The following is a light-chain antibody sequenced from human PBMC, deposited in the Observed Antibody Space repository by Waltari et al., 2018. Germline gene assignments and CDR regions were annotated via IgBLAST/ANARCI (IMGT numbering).Light chain of an antibody. V-gene: IGKV1-5*03. CDR1: QSISNW. J-gene: IGKJ4*01. CDR2: KAS. CDR3: QQYNSYSLLT. Sequence: DIPMTQSPSTLSASVWDRVTITCRASQSISNWLAWYQQKPGKAPKLLIYKASTLESGVPSRFSGSGSGTEFTLTISSLQPDDFATYYCQQYNSYSLLTFGGGTKVEIK.